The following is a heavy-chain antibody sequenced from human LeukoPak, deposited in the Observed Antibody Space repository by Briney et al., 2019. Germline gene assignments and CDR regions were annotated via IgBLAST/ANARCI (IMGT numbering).Heavy chain of an antibody. J-gene: IGHJ4*02. V-gene: IGHV1-46*01. Sequence: EASVKVSCKASGYTFTSYYMHWVRQAPGQGLEWMGIINPSGGSTNYAQKLQGRVTMTTDTSTSTAYMELRSLRSDDTTVYYCARGDYGDHNQFDYWGQGTLVTVSS. CDR3: ARGDYGDHNQFDY. D-gene: IGHD4-17*01. CDR1: GYTFTSYY. CDR2: INPSGGST.